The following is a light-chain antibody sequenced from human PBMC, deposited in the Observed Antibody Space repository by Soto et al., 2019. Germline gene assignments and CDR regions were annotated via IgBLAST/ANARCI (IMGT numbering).Light chain of an antibody. CDR1: QSISSW. V-gene: IGKV1-12*01. CDR3: QQVNSFPLT. CDR2: AAS. J-gene: IGKJ4*01. Sequence: DIQLTQSPSVLSASVGDTVTITCRASQSISSWLAWYQQKPGKAPKLLIYAASNLQNGVPSRFRGSGSGTDFTLTISSLQPEDFATYYCQQVNSFPLTFGGGTKVDIK.